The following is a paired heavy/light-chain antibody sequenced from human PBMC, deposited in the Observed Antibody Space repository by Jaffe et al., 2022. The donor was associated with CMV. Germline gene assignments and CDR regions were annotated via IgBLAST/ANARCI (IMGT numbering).Light chain of an antibody. V-gene: IGLV3-1*01. CDR3: QAWDSSLV. J-gene: IGLJ2*01. CDR2: QDS. CDR1: KLGDKY. Sequence: SYELTQPPSVSVSPGQTASITCSGDKLGDKYACWYQQKPGQSPVLVIYQDSKRPSGIPERFSGSNSGNTATLTISGTQAMDEADYYCQAWDSSLVFGGGTKLTVL.
Heavy chain of an antibody. V-gene: IGHV1-8*01. CDR2: MNPNSGNT. J-gene: IGHJ6*02. Sequence: QVQLVQSGAEVKKPGASVKVSCKASGYTFTSYDINWVRQATGQGLEWMGWMNPNSGNTGYAQKFQGRVTMTRNTSISTAYMELSSLRSEDTAVYYCARAAVRGVIKDYYYYYGMDVWGQGTTVTVSS. D-gene: IGHD3-10*01. CDR1: GYTFTSYD. CDR3: ARAAVRGVIKDYYYYYGMDV.